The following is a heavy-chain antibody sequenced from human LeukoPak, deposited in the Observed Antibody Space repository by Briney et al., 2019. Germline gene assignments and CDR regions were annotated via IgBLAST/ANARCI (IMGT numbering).Heavy chain of an antibody. Sequence: GGSLRLSCAASGFTFSSYAMHWVRQAPGKGLEWVAVISYDGSNKYYADSVKGRFTISRDNSKNTLYLQMNSLRAEDTAVYYCARVGAGGCSGGSCYFDYWGQGTLVTVSS. CDR3: ARVGAGGCSGGSCYFDY. J-gene: IGHJ4*02. V-gene: IGHV3-30*04. D-gene: IGHD2-15*01. CDR1: GFTFSSYA. CDR2: ISYDGSNK.